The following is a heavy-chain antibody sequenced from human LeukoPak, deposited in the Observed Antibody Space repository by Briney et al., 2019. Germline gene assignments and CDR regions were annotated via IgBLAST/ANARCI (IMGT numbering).Heavy chain of an antibody. CDR2: IHSNGGT. V-gene: IGHV4-59*08. CDR1: GGSINNFY. J-gene: IGHJ4*02. D-gene: IGHD3-10*01. CDR3: ARHVSGIYGSRGDLDH. Sequence: KPSETLSLTCSVSGGSINNFYWSWIRQPPGMRLEWIGYIHSNGGTNYNPSLKSRITMLVDTSKNQFSLELNSVTAADTAVYYCARHVSGIYGSRGDLDHWGPGTLVTVSS.